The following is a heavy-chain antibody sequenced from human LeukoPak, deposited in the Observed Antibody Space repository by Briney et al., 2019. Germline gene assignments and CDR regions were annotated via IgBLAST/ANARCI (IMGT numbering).Heavy chain of an antibody. J-gene: IGHJ4*02. CDR1: GYTFTGYY. CDR3: AVYMTYYYDSSGIY. D-gene: IGHD3-22*01. Sequence: GASVKVSCKASGYTFTGYYMHWVRQAPGQGLEWMGWINPNSGGTNYAQKFQGRVTMTRDTSISTAYMELSRLRSDDTAVYYCAVYMTYYYDSSGIYRGEGTLVTVSS. V-gene: IGHV1-2*02. CDR2: INPNSGGT.